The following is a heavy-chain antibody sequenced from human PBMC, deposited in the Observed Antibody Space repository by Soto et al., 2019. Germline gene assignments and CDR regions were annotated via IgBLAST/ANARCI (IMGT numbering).Heavy chain of an antibody. CDR3: ARDFSMVVVAPGY. CDR1: GCTFTSDG. Sequence: GGARRLSCVASGCTFTSDGMLWGRHAPGKGLEWVAVISYDGNNKYYAASVKGRFTISRDNSKDTVYLQMNSLRAEDTGVYFCARDFSMVVVAPGYWGQGT. D-gene: IGHD2-15*01. V-gene: IGHV3-30-3*01. CDR2: ISYDGNNK. J-gene: IGHJ4*02.